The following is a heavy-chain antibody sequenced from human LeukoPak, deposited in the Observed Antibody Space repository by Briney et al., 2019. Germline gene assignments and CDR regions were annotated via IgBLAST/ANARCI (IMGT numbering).Heavy chain of an antibody. J-gene: IGHJ4*02. CDR1: GFTFGSYA. CDR3: AIMHGYYDGSGYWVQ. D-gene: IGHD3-22*01. CDR2: ISPNADRT. Sequence: PGGSLRLPCAASGFTFGSYAMSWVRQAPGKGLEWVSFISPNADRTSKADSVEGRFTISRDNPRNTLYLQMNSLRDDDTAVYYCAIMHGYYDGSGYWVQWGQGTLVTVSS. V-gene: IGHV3-23*01.